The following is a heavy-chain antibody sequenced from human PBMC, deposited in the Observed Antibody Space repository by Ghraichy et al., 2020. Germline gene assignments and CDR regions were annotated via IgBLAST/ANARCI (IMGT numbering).Heavy chain of an antibody. Sequence: ASVKVSCKASGYTFTGYYMHWVRQAPGQGLEWMGWINPNSGGTNYAQKFQGRVTMTRDTSISTAYMELSRLRSDDTAVYYCARDIPLVGATPMDHDAFDIWGQGTMVTVSS. CDR3: ARDIPLVGATPMDHDAFDI. D-gene: IGHD1-26*01. CDR2: INPNSGGT. V-gene: IGHV1-2*02. CDR1: GYTFTGYY. J-gene: IGHJ3*02.